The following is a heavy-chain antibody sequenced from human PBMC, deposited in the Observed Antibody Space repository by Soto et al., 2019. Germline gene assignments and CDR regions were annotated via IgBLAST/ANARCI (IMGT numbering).Heavy chain of an antibody. V-gene: IGHV1-2*02. CDR3: ARDGTDSLSRYYGMDV. D-gene: IGHD1-26*01. Sequence: ASVKVSCKASGYTFTGYYMHWVRQAPGQGLEWMGWINPNSGGTNYAQKLQGRVTMTRDTSISTAYMELSRLRSDDTAVYYCARDGTDSLSRYYGMDVWGQGTTVTVSS. J-gene: IGHJ6*02. CDR1: GYTFTGYY. CDR2: INPNSGGT.